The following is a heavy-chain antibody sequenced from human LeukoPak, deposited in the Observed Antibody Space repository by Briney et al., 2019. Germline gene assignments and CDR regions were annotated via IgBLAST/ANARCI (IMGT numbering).Heavy chain of an antibody. CDR3: ARDGHPYSSSYYFDY. D-gene: IGHD6-6*01. CDR1: GFTFSSYA. Sequence: PGRSLRLSCAASGFTFSSYAMHWVRQAPGKGLEWGAVISYDGSNKYYADSVKGRFTISRDNSKSTLYLQMNSLRAEDTAVYYCARDGHPYSSSYYFDYWGQGTLVTVSS. J-gene: IGHJ4*02. CDR2: ISYDGSNK. V-gene: IGHV3-30*04.